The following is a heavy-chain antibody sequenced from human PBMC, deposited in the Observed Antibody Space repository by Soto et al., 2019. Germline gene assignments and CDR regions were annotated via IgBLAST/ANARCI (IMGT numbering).Heavy chain of an antibody. J-gene: IGHJ6*02. Sequence: LRVSCAASGFTFSSYSMTWVRQAPGKGLEWVSSISSSSSYIYYADSVKGRFTISRDNSKNTLYLQMNSLRAEDTAVYYCARDPYGDYYGMDVWGQGTTVTVSS. CDR2: ISSSSSYI. CDR3: ARDPYGDYYGMDV. V-gene: IGHV3-21*01. D-gene: IGHD4-17*01. CDR1: GFTFSSYS.